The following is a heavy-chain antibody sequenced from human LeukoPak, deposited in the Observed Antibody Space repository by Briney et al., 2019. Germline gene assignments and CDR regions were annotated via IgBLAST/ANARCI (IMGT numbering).Heavy chain of an antibody. Sequence: GGSLRLSCAASGFAFSNFAMSWVRQAPGKGLEWVSAMSGSGYYTYYVESVKGRFTISRDNSKNTLYLHMNSLRANDTTVYYCAKMEGQRLYDYCMDVWGRGTTVTVSS. D-gene: IGHD3-3*01. CDR3: AKMEGQRLYDYCMDV. CDR1: GFAFSNFA. J-gene: IGHJ6*03. CDR2: MSGSGYYT. V-gene: IGHV3-23*01.